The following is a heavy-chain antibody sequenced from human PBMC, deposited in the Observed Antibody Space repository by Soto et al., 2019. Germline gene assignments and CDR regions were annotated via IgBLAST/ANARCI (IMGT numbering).Heavy chain of an antibody. V-gene: IGHV1-2*02. Sequence: QVHLVQSGAEVKKPGASVKVSCKASGYRFTDYYMHWVRQAPGQGLEWMGWINTKTGGTNYAQRVQGRVTMTGDTSINTAYMELSRLRSDDPAVYYCARVGPTGWFDPWGQGTVVTVSS. CDR2: INTKTGGT. J-gene: IGHJ5*02. CDR1: GYRFTDYY. CDR3: ARVGPTGWFDP.